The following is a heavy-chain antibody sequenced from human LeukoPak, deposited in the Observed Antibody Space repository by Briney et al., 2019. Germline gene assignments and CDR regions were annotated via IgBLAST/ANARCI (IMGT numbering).Heavy chain of an antibody. CDR1: GGTFSSYA. J-gene: IGHJ6*03. D-gene: IGHD5-24*01. Sequence: SVKVSCKASGGTFSSYAISWVRQAPGQGLEWMGGNIPIFGTANYAQKFQGRVTITADESTSTAYMVLSSLRSEDTAVYYCARVEGYYYYMDVWGKGTTVTVSS. CDR2: NIPIFGTA. CDR3: ARVEGYYYYMDV. V-gene: IGHV1-69*13.